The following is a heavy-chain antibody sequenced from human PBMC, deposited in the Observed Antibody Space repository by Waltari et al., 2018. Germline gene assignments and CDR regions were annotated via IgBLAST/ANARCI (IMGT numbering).Heavy chain of an antibody. Sequence: QVQLGQSGAEVKTPGSSVKVSCKASGGTFSSYAIIWELPATGPGLEWMGGIIPIFGTANYAQKFQGRVTITADESTSTAYMELSSLRSEDTAVYYCAQEVFKASSWYLDYWGQGTLVPVSS. V-gene: IGHV1-69*13. D-gene: IGHD6-13*01. J-gene: IGHJ4*02. CDR2: IIPIFGTA. CDR3: AQEVFKASSWYLDY. CDR1: GGTFSSYA.